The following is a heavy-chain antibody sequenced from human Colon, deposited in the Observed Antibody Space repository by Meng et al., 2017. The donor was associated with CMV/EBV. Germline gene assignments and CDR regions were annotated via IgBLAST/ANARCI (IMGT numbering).Heavy chain of an antibody. CDR3: LRDSWTD. D-gene: IGHD3/OR15-3a*01. CDR1: GVTFSAYC. Sequence: QVQLVGAGGCVVQPWGSLSPSCAASGVTFSAYCMHWVRQAPGKGLEWLTFILNDGISKYYADSVKGRFTISRDNSKNILYLQINGLRNEDTAVYYCLRDSWTDWGQGTLVTVSS. V-gene: IGHV3-30*02. CDR2: ILNDGISK. J-gene: IGHJ4*02.